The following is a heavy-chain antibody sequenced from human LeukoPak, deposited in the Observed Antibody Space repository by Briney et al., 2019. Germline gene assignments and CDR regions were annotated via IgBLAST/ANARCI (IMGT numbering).Heavy chain of an antibody. CDR2: IRYDGSNK. D-gene: IGHD3-16*02. J-gene: IGHJ4*02. CDR3: AKDGGLRWGELSLDYYDRDY. Sequence: PGGSLRLSCAASGFTFSSYGMHWVRQAPGKGLEWVAFIRYDGSNKYYADSVKGRFTISRDNSKNTLYLQMNSLRTEDTAVYYCAKDGGLRWGELSLDYYDRDYWGQGTLVTVSS. CDR1: GFTFSSYG. V-gene: IGHV3-30*02.